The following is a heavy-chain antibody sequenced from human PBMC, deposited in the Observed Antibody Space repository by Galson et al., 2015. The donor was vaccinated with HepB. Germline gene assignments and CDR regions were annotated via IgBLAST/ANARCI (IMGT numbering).Heavy chain of an antibody. J-gene: IGHJ5*02. Sequence: SLRLSCAASGFTFSSYAMSWVRQAPGKGLEWVSAISGSGGSTYYADSVKGRFTISRDNSKITLYLQMNSLRAEDTAVYYCAKYSHGQIRYCDRRVNWFDPWGQGTLVTVSS. CDR3: AKYSHGQIRYCDRRVNWFDP. CDR1: GFTFSSYA. D-gene: IGHD3-9*01. V-gene: IGHV3-23*01. CDR2: ISGSGGST.